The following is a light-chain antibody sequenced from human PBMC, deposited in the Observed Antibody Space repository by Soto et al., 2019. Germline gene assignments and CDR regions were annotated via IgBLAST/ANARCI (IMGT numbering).Light chain of an antibody. V-gene: IGKV1-27*01. CDR2: AAS. Sequence: DIQMTPSPSSLSASVGDRVTITCRASQGIRNYLAWYQQKPGKVPKLLIYAASTLQSGVPSRFSGSGSGTDFTLTISSLQPEDGATNYCQKYNNAPWTFGQGTKVEIK. CDR3: QKYNNAPWT. CDR1: QGIRNY. J-gene: IGKJ1*01.